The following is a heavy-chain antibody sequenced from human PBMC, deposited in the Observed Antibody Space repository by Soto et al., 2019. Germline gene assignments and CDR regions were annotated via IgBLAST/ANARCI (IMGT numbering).Heavy chain of an antibody. Sequence: SETLSLTCAVSGGSISSGGYSWSWIRQPPGKGLEWIGYIYHSGSTYYNPSLKSRVTISVDRSKNQFSLKLSSVTAADTAVYYCARSGSRLYYYYYGMDVWGQGTTVTVSS. CDR1: GGSISSGGYS. CDR2: IYHSGST. D-gene: IGHD3-10*01. CDR3: ARSGSRLYYYYYGMDV. J-gene: IGHJ6*02. V-gene: IGHV4-30-2*01.